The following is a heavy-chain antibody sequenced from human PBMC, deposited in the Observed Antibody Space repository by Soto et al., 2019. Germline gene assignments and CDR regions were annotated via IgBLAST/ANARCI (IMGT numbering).Heavy chain of an antibody. V-gene: IGHV1-69*01. J-gene: IGHJ4*02. Sequence: VKVSCKASGGTFSSYAISWVRQAPGQGLEWMGGIIPIFGTANYAQKFQGRVTITADESTSTAYMELSSLRSEDTAVYYCARDPRGNREFDYWGQGTRDTVSS. D-gene: IGHD1-1*01. CDR1: GGTFSSYA. CDR3: ARDPRGNREFDY. CDR2: IIPIFGTA.